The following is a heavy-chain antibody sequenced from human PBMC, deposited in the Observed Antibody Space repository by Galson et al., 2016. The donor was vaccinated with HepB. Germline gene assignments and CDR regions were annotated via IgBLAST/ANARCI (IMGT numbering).Heavy chain of an antibody. D-gene: IGHD3-22*01. Sequence: SLRLSCAASGFTFSSYSMNWVRQAPGKGLEWISYINSHSSTTYYADSVKGRFTISRDNAKDSLYLQLDSLRDEDTAVYYCARPFYFDSSGYYQYLQYWGQGTLVIASS. CDR3: ARPFYFDSSGYYQYLQY. J-gene: IGHJ1*01. CDR2: INSHSSTT. CDR1: GFTFSSYS. V-gene: IGHV3-48*02.